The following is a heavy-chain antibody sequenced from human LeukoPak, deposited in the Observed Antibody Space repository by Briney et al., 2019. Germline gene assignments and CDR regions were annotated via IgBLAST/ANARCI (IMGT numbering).Heavy chain of an antibody. CDR1: GGSISSSSYY. Sequence: SETLSLTCTVSGGSISSSSYYWGWIRQPPGKGLEWIGSIYYSGSTYYNPSLKSRVTISVDTSKNQFSLKLSSVTAADTAVYYCARTHNRVSYYFDYWGQGTLVTVSS. CDR3: ARTHNRVSYYFDY. D-gene: IGHD1-14*01. V-gene: IGHV4-39*01. J-gene: IGHJ4*02. CDR2: IYYSGST.